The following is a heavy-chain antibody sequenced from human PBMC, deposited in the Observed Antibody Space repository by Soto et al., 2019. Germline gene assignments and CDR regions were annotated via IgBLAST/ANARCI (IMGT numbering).Heavy chain of an antibody. CDR2: ISSSSYI. Sequence: GGSLRLSCAASGFTFSSYSMNWVRQAPGKGLEWVSSISSSSYIYYADSVKGRFTISRDNAKNSLYLQMNSLRAEDTAVYYCARPYSAAANDAFDIWGQGTMVTVSS. D-gene: IGHD2-2*01. CDR1: GFTFSSYS. J-gene: IGHJ3*02. V-gene: IGHV3-21*01. CDR3: ARPYSAAANDAFDI.